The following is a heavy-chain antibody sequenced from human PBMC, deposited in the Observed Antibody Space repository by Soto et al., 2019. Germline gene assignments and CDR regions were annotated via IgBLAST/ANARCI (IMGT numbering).Heavy chain of an antibody. V-gene: IGHV1-18*01. Sequence: QVQVVQSGAEVKKPGASVKVSCKASGYTFTSYGISWVRQAPGQGLEWMGWINTYNGNTNYAQNLQGRVTMTTDTSTSTAYMEVRILRSDDTAVYYGAREKYGDYAYWGQGTLVTVSS. CDR1: GYTFTSYG. J-gene: IGHJ4*02. CDR2: INTYNGNT. CDR3: AREKYGDYAY. D-gene: IGHD4-17*01.